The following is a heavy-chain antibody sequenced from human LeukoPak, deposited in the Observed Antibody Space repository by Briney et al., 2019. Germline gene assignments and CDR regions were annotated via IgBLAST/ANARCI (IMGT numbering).Heavy chain of an antibody. Sequence: PSETLSLTCTVSGYSISSGYYWGWIRQPPREGLEWIGSIYHSGSTYYNPSLKSRVTISVDTSKNQFPLKLSSVTAADTAVYYCARDRVLVFGVVTAFDYWGQGTLVTVSS. V-gene: IGHV4-38-2*02. CDR3: ARDRVLVFGVVTAFDY. J-gene: IGHJ4*02. CDR2: IYHSGST. D-gene: IGHD3-3*01. CDR1: GYSISSGYY.